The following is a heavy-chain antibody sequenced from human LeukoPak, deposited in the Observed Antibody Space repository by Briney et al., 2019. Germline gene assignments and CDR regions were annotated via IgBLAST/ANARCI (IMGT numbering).Heavy chain of an antibody. V-gene: IGHV3-30*18. CDR3: TKAQLRLHELGNFYFDY. Sequence: PGGSLSLSCAASGFTFSTYGMHWVRQAPGKGLEWVAVVSYDESSIYYADSVKGRFTISRDNSKNTLYLQMNSLRSEDTAVYYCTKAQLRLHELGNFYFDYWGQGTLVTVSS. CDR2: VSYDESSI. CDR1: GFTFSTYG. J-gene: IGHJ4*02. D-gene: IGHD7-27*01.